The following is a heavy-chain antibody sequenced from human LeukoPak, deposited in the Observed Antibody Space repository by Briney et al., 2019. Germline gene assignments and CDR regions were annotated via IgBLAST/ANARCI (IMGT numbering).Heavy chain of an antibody. CDR3: ATGDHSGLNWFDP. Sequence: EASLTVSCKVSGYTLTELSMHWVRQAPGKGLEWMGGFDPEDGETIYAQKFQGRVTMTEDTSTDTAYMELSSLRSEDTAVYYCATGDHSGLNWFDPWGQGTLVTVSS. D-gene: IGHD5-12*01. V-gene: IGHV1-24*01. CDR2: FDPEDGET. J-gene: IGHJ5*02. CDR1: GYTLTELS.